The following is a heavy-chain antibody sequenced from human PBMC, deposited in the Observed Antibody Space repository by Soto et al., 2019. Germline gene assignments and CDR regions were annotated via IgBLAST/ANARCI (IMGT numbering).Heavy chain of an antibody. Sequence: QVQLVQSGAEVKKPGSSVKVSCKASGGTFSSYAISWVRQAPGQGLEWMGGIIPIFGTANYAQKFQGRVTITADEPTSTADMELSSLRSEDTAVYYCASHSGCYIAVAAPPDAYWGQGTLVVVSS. CDR1: GGTFSSYA. V-gene: IGHV1-69*19. D-gene: IGHD6-19*01. J-gene: IGHJ4*02. CDR2: IIPIFGTA. CDR3: ASHSGCYIAVAAPPDAY.